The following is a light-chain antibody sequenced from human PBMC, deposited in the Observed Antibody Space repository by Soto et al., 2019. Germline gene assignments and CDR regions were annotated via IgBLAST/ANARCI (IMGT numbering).Light chain of an antibody. Sequence: DIQMTQSPSSVSASVGDRVTITCRASQIIRSSLAWYQQKPGRAPNLLIYGASTLQSGVPSRFSGSGSGTNFTLTISSLQPEDFATYFCQQTDSFLSITFGQGTRLEMK. V-gene: IGKV1D-12*01. J-gene: IGKJ5*01. CDR3: QQTDSFLSIT. CDR1: QIIRSS. CDR2: GAS.